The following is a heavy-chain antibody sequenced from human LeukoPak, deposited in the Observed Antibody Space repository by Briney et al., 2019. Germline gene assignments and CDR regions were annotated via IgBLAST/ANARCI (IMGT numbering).Heavy chain of an antibody. D-gene: IGHD3-10*01. CDR3: AREQWFRWEF. Sequence: PGGSLRLSCAASGFVVNDCYMNWIRLAPGKGLEWVSYISSRDNLIYYADSVKGRFTISTDNAKNAVFLQLNRLTVEDTAVYYCAREQWFRWEFWGQGVLVTVSS. V-gene: IGHV3-11*01. CDR1: GFVVNDCY. CDR2: ISSRDNLI. J-gene: IGHJ4*02.